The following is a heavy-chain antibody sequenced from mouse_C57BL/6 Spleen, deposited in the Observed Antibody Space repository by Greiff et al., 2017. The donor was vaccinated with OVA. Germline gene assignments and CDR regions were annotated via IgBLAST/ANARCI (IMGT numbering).Heavy chain of an antibody. J-gene: IGHJ2*01. D-gene: IGHD4-1*01. CDR1: GYAFSSYW. CDR3: ARGEANWDDY. CDR2: IYPGDGDT. V-gene: IGHV1-80*01. Sequence: QVHVKQSGAELVKPGASVKISCKASGYAFSSYWMNWVKQRPGKGLEWIGQIYPGDGDTNYNGKFKGKATLTADKSSSTAYMQLSSLTSEDSAVYFCARGEANWDDYWGQGTTLTVSS.